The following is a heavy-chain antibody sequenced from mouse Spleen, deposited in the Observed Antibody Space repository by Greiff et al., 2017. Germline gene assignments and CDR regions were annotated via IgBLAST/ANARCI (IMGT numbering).Heavy chain of an antibody. CDR3: ARAVGRSYFDY. V-gene: IGHV5-16*01. CDR1: GFTFSDYY. J-gene: IGHJ2*01. D-gene: IGHD4-1*01. CDR2: INYDGSST. Sequence: EVMLVESEGGLVQPGSSMKLSCTASGFTFSDYYMAWVRQVPEKGLEWVANINYDGSSTYYLDSLKSRFIISRDNAKNILYLQMSSLKSEDTATYYCARAVGRSYFDYWGQGTTLTVSS.